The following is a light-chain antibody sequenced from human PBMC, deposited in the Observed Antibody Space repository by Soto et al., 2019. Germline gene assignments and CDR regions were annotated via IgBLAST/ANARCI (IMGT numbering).Light chain of an antibody. V-gene: IGKV1-27*01. CDR2: AAS. Sequence: DIQMTQSPSSLSASVGDRVTITCRASQGISNYLAWYQQKPGKVPKLLIYAASTLRSGVPSRFSGSGSGTDFTLTISSLQPEDVATYYCQKYTSAPLTFGGGTKVDIK. CDR3: QKYTSAPLT. J-gene: IGKJ4*01. CDR1: QGISNY.